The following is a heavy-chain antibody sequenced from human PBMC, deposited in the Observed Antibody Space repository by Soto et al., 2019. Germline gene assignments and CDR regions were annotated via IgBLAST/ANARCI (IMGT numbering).Heavy chain of an antibody. CDR1: GFTFSNYW. D-gene: IGHD1-26*01. Sequence: EVQLVESGGGLVQPGGSLRLSCAVSGFTFSNYWMSWVRQAPGKGLEWLANINPDGSEEYYVDSVRGRFTISRDNAKNSLFLQMNSLRPDDTAMYYCARDATHPSNDYWGKGTLVTVSS. V-gene: IGHV3-7*01. J-gene: IGHJ4*02. CDR3: ARDATHPSNDY. CDR2: INPDGSEE.